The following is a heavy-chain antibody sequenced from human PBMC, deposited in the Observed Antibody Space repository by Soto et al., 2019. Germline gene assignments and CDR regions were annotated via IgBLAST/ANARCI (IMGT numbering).Heavy chain of an antibody. J-gene: IGHJ4*02. D-gene: IGHD3-22*01. CDR1: GGSISTGGYS. CDR2: IYHSVST. Sequence: SETLSLTCAVSGGSISTGGYSWSWIRQPPGKGLEYIGYIYHSVSTYYNPSLKSRVTISVDRSKNQFSLKLSSVTAADTAVYYCARGGYYYSSGYYYGRLPDYSGQGTLVIGSS. V-gene: IGHV4-30-2*01. CDR3: ARGGYYYSSGYYYGRLPDY.